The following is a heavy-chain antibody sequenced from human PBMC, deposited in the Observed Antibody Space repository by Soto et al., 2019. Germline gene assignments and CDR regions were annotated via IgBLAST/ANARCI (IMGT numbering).Heavy chain of an antibody. CDR2: ISSSGVST. D-gene: IGHD4-17*01. J-gene: IGHJ4*02. V-gene: IGHV3-23*01. CDR3: AKLSARDYCDQIDY. CDR1: GFTFSSYA. Sequence: GGSLRLSCAASGFTFSSYAMSWVRQAPGKGLEWVSTISSSGVSTYYADSVKGRFTLSRDSSTNTLYLQMNSLRAEDTAVYYCAKLSARDYCDQIDYWGQGTPVTVSS.